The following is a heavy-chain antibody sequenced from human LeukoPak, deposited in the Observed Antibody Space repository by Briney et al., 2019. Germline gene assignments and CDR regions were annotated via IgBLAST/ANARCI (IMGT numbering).Heavy chain of an antibody. CDR3: ARGELYSSGWYSDY. CDR1: GGSFSGYY. J-gene: IGHJ4*02. D-gene: IGHD6-19*01. V-gene: IGHV4-34*01. Sequence: SETLSPTCAVYGGSFSGYYWSWIRQPPGKGLEWIGEINHSGSTNYNPSLKSRVTISVDTSKNQFSLKLSSVTAADTAVYYCARGELYSSGWYSDYWGQGTLVTVSS. CDR2: INHSGST.